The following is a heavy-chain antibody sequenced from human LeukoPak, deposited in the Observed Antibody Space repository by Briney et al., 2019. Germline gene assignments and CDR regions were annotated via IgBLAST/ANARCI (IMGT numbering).Heavy chain of an antibody. CDR1: GGSISSYY. V-gene: IGHV4-59*01. D-gene: IGHD3-10*01. Sequence: SETLPLTCTVSGGSISSYYWSWIRQPPGKGLEWIGHIYYSGSTNYNPSLKSRVTISVDRSKNQFSLRLTSVTAADTAVYYCARAGPWQIDPWGQGTLVTVSS. CDR3: ARAGPWQIDP. CDR2: IYYSGST. J-gene: IGHJ5*02.